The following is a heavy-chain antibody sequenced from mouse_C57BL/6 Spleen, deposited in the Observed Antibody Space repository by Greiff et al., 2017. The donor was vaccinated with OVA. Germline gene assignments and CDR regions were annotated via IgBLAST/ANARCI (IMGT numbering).Heavy chain of an antibody. Sequence: QVHVKQSGAELARPGASVKLSCKASGYTFTSYGISWVKQRPGQGLEWIGEIYPRSGNTYYNEKFKGQATLTADKSSSTAYMELRSLQSEDSAVYFCSRGLVQRYFDVWGTGTTVTVSS. CDR2: IYPRSGNT. CDR3: SRGLVQRYFDV. D-gene: IGHD2-2*01. J-gene: IGHJ1*03. V-gene: IGHV1-81*01. CDR1: GYTFTSYG.